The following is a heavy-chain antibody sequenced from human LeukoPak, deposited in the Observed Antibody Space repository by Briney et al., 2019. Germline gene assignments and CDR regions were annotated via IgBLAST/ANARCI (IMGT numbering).Heavy chain of an antibody. CDR2: IKNDGSET. V-gene: IGHV3-7*03. D-gene: IGHD6-19*01. J-gene: IGHJ4*02. Sequence: GGSLRLSCSASGFTFNRFYLHWVRQAPGKGLEWVGHIKNDGSETYYLDSLKGRFSISRDNTNNALYLQMNSLRVEDTAVYYCVKNDGWFHLAQWGQGTLVTVSS. CDR1: GFTFNRFY. CDR3: VKNDGWFHLAQ.